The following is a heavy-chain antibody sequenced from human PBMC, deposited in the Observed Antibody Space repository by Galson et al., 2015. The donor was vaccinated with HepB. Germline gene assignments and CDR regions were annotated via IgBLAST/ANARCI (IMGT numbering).Heavy chain of an antibody. D-gene: IGHD1-1*01. CDR2: IYYSGST. CDR1: GGSISSYY. J-gene: IGHJ5*02. Sequence: SETLSLTCTVSGGSISSYYWSWIRQPPGKGLEWIGYIYYSGSTNYNPSLKSRVTISVDTSKNQFSLKLSSVTAADTAVYYCARDERRALSNWFDPWGQGTLVTVSS. CDR3: ARDERRALSNWFDP. V-gene: IGHV4-59*01.